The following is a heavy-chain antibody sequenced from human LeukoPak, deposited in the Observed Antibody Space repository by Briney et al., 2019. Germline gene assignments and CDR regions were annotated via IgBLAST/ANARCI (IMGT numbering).Heavy chain of an antibody. CDR3: ARAGWTQLWFVDY. CDR2: ISGRGSTV. Sequence: PGGSLRLSCAASGFTFSSYEMNWVRQAPGKGLEWISYISGRGSTVYYADSVKGRFTISRDNAKNSLYLQMNSLRAEDTAVYYCARAGWTQLWFVDYWGQGTLVTVSS. J-gene: IGHJ4*02. V-gene: IGHV3-48*03. CDR1: GFTFSSYE. D-gene: IGHD5-18*01.